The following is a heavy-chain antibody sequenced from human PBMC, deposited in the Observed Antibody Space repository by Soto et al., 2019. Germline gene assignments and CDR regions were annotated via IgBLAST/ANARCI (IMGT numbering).Heavy chain of an antibody. CDR1: GGSISSSNW. Sequence: QVQLQESGPGLVKPSGTLSLTCAVSGGSISSSNWWSWVRQPPGKGLEWIGEIYHSGSTNYNPSLKRRATLSLDXXKNQFSLKLSSVTAADTAVYYCARVSGSYYYGMDVWGQGTTVTVSS. CDR2: IYHSGST. D-gene: IGHD1-26*01. J-gene: IGHJ6*02. CDR3: ARVSGSYYYGMDV. V-gene: IGHV4-4*02.